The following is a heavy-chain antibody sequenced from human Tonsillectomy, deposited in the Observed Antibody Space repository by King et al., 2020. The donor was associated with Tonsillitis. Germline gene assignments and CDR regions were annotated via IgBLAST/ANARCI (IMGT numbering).Heavy chain of an antibody. J-gene: IGHJ4*02. V-gene: IGHV3-23*04. CDR1: GFIFSSYA. Sequence: VQLVESGGGLVQPGGSLRLSCAASGFIFSSYAMSWVRQAPGKGLEWVSSIFDDGGSTYYADSVKGRFSVSRDNSKNTLFLQMNSLRAEDTAVYYCAKLFPTVSLVDHWGQGTLVTVSS. D-gene: IGHD2-21*01. CDR2: IFDDGGST. CDR3: AKLFPTVSLVDH.